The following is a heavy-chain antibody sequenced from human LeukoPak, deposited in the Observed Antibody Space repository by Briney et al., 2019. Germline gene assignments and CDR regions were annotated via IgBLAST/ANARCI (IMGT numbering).Heavy chain of an antibody. CDR3: ARALYSSGWYNDGY. CDR2: ISGSGDST. V-gene: IGHV3-23*01. Sequence: GGSLRLSCAASGFTFNNYAMTWVRQAPGKGLEWVSAISGSGDSTCYADSVEGRFTISRDNSKNSLYLQMNSLRAEDTAVYYCARALYSSGWYNDGYWGQGTLVTVSS. CDR1: GFTFNNYA. D-gene: IGHD6-19*01. J-gene: IGHJ4*02.